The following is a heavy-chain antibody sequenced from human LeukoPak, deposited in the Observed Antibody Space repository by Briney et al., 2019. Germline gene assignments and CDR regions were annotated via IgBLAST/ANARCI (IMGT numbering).Heavy chain of an antibody. CDR3: ARFGYYDSSGYFDY. CDR2: IIPIFGTA. V-gene: IGHV1-69*05. D-gene: IGHD3-22*01. CDR1: GGTFSSYA. J-gene: IGHJ4*02. Sequence: SVKVSCKASGGTFSSYATSWVRQAPGQGLEWMGGIIPIFGTANYAQKFQGRVTITTDESTSTAYMELSSLRSEDTAVYYCARFGYYDSSGYFDYWGQGTLVTVSS.